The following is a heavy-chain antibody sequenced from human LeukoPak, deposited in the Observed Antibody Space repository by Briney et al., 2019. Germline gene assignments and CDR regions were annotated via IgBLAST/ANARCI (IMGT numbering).Heavy chain of an antibody. CDR3: ARVIVMTGAPPGES. Sequence: GGSLSLSCALSGLTLDNYSMHWVRQAAGRGREWVSNIGGTGSPIYYGDSVKGRFTISRDNAKSSVYLQMNSLRDEETAVYYCARVIVMTGAPPGESWGQGTPVTVSS. CDR2: IGGTGSPI. J-gene: IGHJ5*02. CDR1: GLTLDNYS. V-gene: IGHV3-48*02. D-gene: IGHD2-21*01.